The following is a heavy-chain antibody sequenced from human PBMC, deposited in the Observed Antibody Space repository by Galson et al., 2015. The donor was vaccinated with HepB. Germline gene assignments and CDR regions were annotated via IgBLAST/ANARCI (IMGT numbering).Heavy chain of an antibody. Sequence: SLRLSCAGSGFSFNSYWMSWVRQAPGKGLEWVGNIKDDGSEKYYVDSVKGRFSISRDNARNSLYLQMNSLKADDTAIYFCARDQASVYVPVPFDVWGQGTMVTVSS. D-gene: IGHD2-8*01. CDR2: IKDDGSEK. CDR1: GFSFNSYW. V-gene: IGHV3-7*03. CDR3: ARDQASVYVPVPFDV. J-gene: IGHJ3*01.